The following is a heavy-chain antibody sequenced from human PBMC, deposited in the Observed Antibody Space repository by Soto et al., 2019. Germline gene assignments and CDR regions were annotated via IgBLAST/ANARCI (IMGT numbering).Heavy chain of an antibody. V-gene: IGHV4-39*01. CDR1: GGSISSSSYY. Sequence: SETLSLTCTVSGGSISSSSYYWGWIRQPPGKGLEWIGSIYYSGSTYYNPSLKSRVTISVDTSKNQFSLKLSSVTAADTAVYYCARRHRWLELDYWGQGTLVTVSS. D-gene: IGHD1-7*01. J-gene: IGHJ4*02. CDR3: ARRHRWLELDY. CDR2: IYYSGST.